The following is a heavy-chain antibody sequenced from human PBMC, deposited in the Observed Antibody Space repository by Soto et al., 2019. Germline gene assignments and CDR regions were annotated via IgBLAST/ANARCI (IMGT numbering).Heavy chain of an antibody. CDR3: AREAIFGVVREYYVDY. Sequence: GGSCRLRYAASGFCFTQHAMRWVRQAPGKGLECVAVISSDGRNKYYADSVKGQFTISRDNSKNTLYLQMDSLRVEDTAVYYCAREAIFGVVREYYVDYWGQGTLVTVSS. J-gene: IGHJ4*02. CDR1: GFCFTQHA. D-gene: IGHD3-3*01. V-gene: IGHV3-30*04. CDR2: ISSDGRNK.